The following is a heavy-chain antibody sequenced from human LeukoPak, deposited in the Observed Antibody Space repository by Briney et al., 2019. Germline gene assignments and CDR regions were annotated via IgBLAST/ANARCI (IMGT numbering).Heavy chain of an antibody. CDR2: IQYDGSNE. J-gene: IGHJ4*02. D-gene: IGHD6-19*01. CDR1: GFTFSSYG. CDR3: ARSPTGSGWYYFDY. Sequence: GGSLRLSCAPSGFTFSSYGMHWVRQAPGQGLEWVAYIQYDGSNEQYGDSVKGRFSISRDSSKNILYLQMNSLRAEDTAVYYCARSPTGSGWYYFDYWGQGTLVTVSS. V-gene: IGHV3-30*12.